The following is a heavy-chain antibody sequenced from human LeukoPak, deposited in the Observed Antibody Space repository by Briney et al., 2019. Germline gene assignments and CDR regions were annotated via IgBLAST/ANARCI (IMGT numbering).Heavy chain of an antibody. D-gene: IGHD3-22*01. J-gene: IGHJ4*02. CDR1: GGSISSYY. V-gene: IGHV4-4*09. CDR2: IYTSGST. CDR3: ARQKSIYYDSSEGYFDY. Sequence: SETLSLTCTVSGGSISSYYWSWIRQPPGKGLEWIGFIYTSGSTNYNPSLKSRVTISVDTSKNQFSLKLSSVTAADTAVYYCARQKSIYYDSSEGYFDYWGQGTLVTVSS.